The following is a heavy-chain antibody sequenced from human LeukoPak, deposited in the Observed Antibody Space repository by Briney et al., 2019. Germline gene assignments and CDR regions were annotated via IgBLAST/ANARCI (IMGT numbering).Heavy chain of an antibody. Sequence: GGSLRLSCAASGFTFSSYSMNWVRQAPGKGLEWVSFISTSSSYIYYADSVKGRFTISRDNAKNSLYLQMNSLRAEDTAVYYCAGAVALGSGWNGDAFDIWGQGTMVTVSS. J-gene: IGHJ3*02. D-gene: IGHD6-19*01. CDR3: AGAVALGSGWNGDAFDI. CDR2: ISTSSSYI. V-gene: IGHV3-21*04. CDR1: GFTFSSYS.